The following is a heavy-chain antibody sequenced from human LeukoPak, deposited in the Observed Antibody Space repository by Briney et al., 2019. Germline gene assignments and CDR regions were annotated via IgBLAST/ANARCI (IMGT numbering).Heavy chain of an antibody. D-gene: IGHD6-19*01. CDR1: GFTFSSYA. CDR2: ISYDGSNK. V-gene: IGHV3-30*04. J-gene: IGHJ4*02. Sequence: GGSLRLSCAASGFTFSSYAMHWVRQAPGKGLEWVAVISYDGSNKYYADSVKGRFTISRDNSKNTLYLQMNSLRAEDTAVYYCARLRSSGWNLDYWGQGTLVTVSS. CDR3: ARLRSSGWNLDY.